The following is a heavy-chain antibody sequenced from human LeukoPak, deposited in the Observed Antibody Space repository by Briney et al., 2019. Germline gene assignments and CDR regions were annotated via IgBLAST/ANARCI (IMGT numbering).Heavy chain of an antibody. D-gene: IGHD1-26*01. J-gene: IGHJ4*02. CDR3: VKVSSTVGATYFDY. CDR1: GFTFSTYA. V-gene: IGHV3-64D*06. CDR2: VTSDGGTS. Sequence: GGSLRLSCSASGFTFSTYAMHWVRQAPGEELEYISGVTSDGGTSYHADSVKGRFTISRDNSKNTLYLQMSSLRVEDTAVYYCVKVSSTVGATYFDYWGQGTLVTVSS.